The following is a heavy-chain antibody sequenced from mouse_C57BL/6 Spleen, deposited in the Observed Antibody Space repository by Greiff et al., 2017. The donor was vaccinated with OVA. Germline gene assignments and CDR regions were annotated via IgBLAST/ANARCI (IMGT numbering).Heavy chain of an antibody. J-gene: IGHJ4*01. V-gene: IGHV1-74*01. Sequence: QVQLQQPGAELVKPGASVKVSCKASGYTFTSYWMHWVKQRPGQGLEWIGRIHPSDSDTNYNQKFKGKATVTVDKSSSTAYMQLSSLTSEDSAVYYCALEGDGYPYYAMDYWGQGTSVTVSS. CDR3: ALEGDGYPYYAMDY. CDR1: GYTFTSYW. CDR2: IHPSDSDT. D-gene: IGHD2-3*01.